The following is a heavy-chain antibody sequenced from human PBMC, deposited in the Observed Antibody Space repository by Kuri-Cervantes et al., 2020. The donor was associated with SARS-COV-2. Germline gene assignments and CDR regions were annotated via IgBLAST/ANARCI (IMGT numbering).Heavy chain of an antibody. J-gene: IGHJ4*02. V-gene: IGHV3-23*01. CDR3: AKDGYNWGDYFDY. CDR1: GFDFKIYA. CDR2: IYGSGERT. D-gene: IGHD1-1*01. Sequence: GGSLRPSCTASGFDFKIYAMSWVRQAPGKGLEWVSSIYGSGERTYYADSVKGRFTVSRDNLRNTLYLEMNSLRAEDTALYFCAKDGYNWGDYFDYWGQGTLVTVSS.